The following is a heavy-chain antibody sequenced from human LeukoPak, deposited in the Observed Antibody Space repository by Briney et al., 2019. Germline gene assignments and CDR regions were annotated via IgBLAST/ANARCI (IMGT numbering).Heavy chain of an antibody. CDR3: AKATSITMVRGVIDY. V-gene: IGHV3-23*01. Sequence: GGSLRLSCAASGFTFSNYAMSWVRQASGKGLEWVSGISGSGAFTYYADSVKGRFTISRDNSKNTLYLQMNSLRAEDTAVYYCAKATSITMVRGVIDYWGQGTLVTVSS. J-gene: IGHJ4*02. CDR1: GFTFSNYA. D-gene: IGHD3-10*01. CDR2: ISGSGAFT.